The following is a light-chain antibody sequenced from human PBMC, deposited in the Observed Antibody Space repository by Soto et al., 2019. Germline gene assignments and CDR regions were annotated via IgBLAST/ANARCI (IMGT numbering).Light chain of an antibody. CDR3: QHYNSYSQT. CDR1: QTISSW. Sequence: DSELTQSHLTLMCSEGGVVALPCRASQTISSWVAWYQQKPGKAPKLLIYKASSLESGVPSRFSGSGSGTEFTLTISSLQPDDFATYYCQHYNSYSQTFGQGTKVDI. V-gene: IGKV1-5*03. CDR2: KAS. J-gene: IGKJ1*01.